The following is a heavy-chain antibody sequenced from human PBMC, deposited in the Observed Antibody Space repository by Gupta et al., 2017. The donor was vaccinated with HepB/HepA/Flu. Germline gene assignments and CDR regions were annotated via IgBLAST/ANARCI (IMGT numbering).Heavy chain of an antibody. Sequence: EVQLVESGGDFVQPGGSLRLSCAASGFTFSNYEFHWVRQARGKGLEWVSYIDTRGDIIHYADSVKGRFTVSRDNAKNSLYLQMDSLRADDTAVYYCGRRLPYCGMDVWGQGTAVTVSS. D-gene: IGHD2-21*02. CDR3: GRRLPYCGMDV. J-gene: IGHJ6*02. CDR2: IDTRGDII. V-gene: IGHV3-48*03. CDR1: GFTFSNYE.